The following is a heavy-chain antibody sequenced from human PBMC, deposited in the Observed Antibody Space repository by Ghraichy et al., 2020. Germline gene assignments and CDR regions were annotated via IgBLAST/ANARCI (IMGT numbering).Heavy chain of an antibody. CDR1: GFRFDDYG. CDR3: ARNYGSGSYSYFTS. J-gene: IGHJ5*02. D-gene: IGHD3-10*01. Sequence: GGSLRLSCAASGFRFDDYGMSWGRQAPGEGLEWVSAINWNGDCLGYADSVKGRFTNSRDSGENSLYLQMNSLPAEDTASYYCARNYGSGSYSYFTSWGQGTLVTVAS. V-gene: IGHV3-20*04. CDR2: INWNGDCL.